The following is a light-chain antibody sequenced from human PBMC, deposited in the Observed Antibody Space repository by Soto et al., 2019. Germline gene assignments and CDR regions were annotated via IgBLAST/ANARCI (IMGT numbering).Light chain of an antibody. J-gene: IGKJ4*01. CDR2: DAS. CDR3: QQRNQWPPVT. Sequence: ERVLTLSPPTLSLSKRDRAPLSCRSSPSVSNSLAWYQHKPGQAPRLLIYDASNRATGVPTRFSGSGSGTDFTLTISSLEPEDFAVYYCQQRNQWPPVTFGGGTKVDIK. V-gene: IGKV3-11*01. CDR1: PSVSNS.